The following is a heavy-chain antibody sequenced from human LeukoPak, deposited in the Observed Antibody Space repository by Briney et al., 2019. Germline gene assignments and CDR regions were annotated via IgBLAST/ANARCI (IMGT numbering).Heavy chain of an antibody. J-gene: IGHJ3*02. CDR1: GFTFSDYY. Sequence: GGSLRLSCAASGFTFSDYYMSWIRQAPGKGLEWVSYISSSGSTIYYADSVKGRFTISRDNAKNSLYLQMNSLRAEDTAVYYCARDPSLRIAAAGTKDAFDIWGQGTMVTVSS. V-gene: IGHV3-11*04. D-gene: IGHD6-13*01. CDR2: ISSSGSTI. CDR3: ARDPSLRIAAAGTKDAFDI.